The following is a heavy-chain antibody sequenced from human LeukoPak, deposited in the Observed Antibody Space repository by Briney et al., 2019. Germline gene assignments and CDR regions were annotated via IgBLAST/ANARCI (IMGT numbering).Heavy chain of an antibody. CDR3: VRDVNTAPLFDI. Sequence: GGSLRLSCATFGFSFSTYEMNWFRQAPGKGLEGFSYITSSGTGIYYADSVRGRFTISRDNPKNSLYLQMNSLRGDDTAVYYCVRDVNTAPLFDIWGQGTMVTVSS. J-gene: IGHJ3*02. CDR2: ITSSGTGI. V-gene: IGHV3-48*03. CDR1: GFSFSTYE. D-gene: IGHD2-2*02.